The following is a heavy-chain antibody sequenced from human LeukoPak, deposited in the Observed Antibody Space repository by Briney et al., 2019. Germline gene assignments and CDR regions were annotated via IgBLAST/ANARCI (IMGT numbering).Heavy chain of an antibody. V-gene: IGHV3-48*01. Sequence: GGSLRLSCAASGFTLSSYSMNWVRQAPGKGLEWVSYISSSSSIIYYADSVKGRFTISRDKSKNTLYLQMNSLRAEDTAVYYCAKDKTTVTPRRLDIWGQGTMVTVSS. J-gene: IGHJ3*02. D-gene: IGHD4-17*01. CDR3: AKDKTTVTPRRLDI. CDR1: GFTLSSYS. CDR2: ISSSSSII.